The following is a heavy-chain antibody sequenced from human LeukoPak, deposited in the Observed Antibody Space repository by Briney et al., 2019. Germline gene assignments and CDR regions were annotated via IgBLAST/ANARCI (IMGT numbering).Heavy chain of an antibody. V-gene: IGHV4-34*01. D-gene: IGHD2-21*02. CDR3: ARMARYQPLLVGTNRFDP. CDR1: GGSFSGYY. J-gene: IGHJ5*02. CDR2: INHSGST. Sequence: SETLSLTCAVYGGSFSGYYWSWIRQPPGKGLEWIGEINHSGSTNYNPSLKSRVTISVHTSKNQFSLKLSSVTAADTAVYYCARMARYQPLLVGTNRFDPWGQGTLVTVSS.